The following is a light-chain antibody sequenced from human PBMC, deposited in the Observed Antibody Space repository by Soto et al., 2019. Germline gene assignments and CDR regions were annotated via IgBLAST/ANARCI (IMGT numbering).Light chain of an antibody. V-gene: IGKV1-5*01. CDR2: DVS. CDR3: QQYNGYPLT. Sequence: DIQMTQSPSTLSASVGDRVTITCRASQTLRTWLAWYQQKPGKAPKLLIYDVSILQSGVPSRFSGSGSGTEFTLTISSLQPDDFAPYYCQQYNGYPLTFSGGTKVEFK. J-gene: IGKJ4*01. CDR1: QTLRTW.